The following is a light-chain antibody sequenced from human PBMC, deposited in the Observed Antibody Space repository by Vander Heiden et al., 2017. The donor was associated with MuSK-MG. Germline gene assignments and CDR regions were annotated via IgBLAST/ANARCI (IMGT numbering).Light chain of an antibody. V-gene: IGLV3-19*01. J-gene: IGLJ3*02. Sequence: SSELTQEPAVSVALGQTVRITCHGDSLRRYYATWYHQKPGQAPLLLIYDENNRPSGIPDRFSASTSGTTASSTITGAQAEDDAYYYCPSQDSSGPWVFGGGTKLTVL. CDR1: SLRRYY. CDR2: DEN. CDR3: PSQDSSGPWV.